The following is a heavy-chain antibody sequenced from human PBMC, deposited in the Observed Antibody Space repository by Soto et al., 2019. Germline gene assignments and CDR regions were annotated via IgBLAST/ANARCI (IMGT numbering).Heavy chain of an antibody. V-gene: IGHV1-18*01. D-gene: IGHD3-22*01. Sequence: ASVKVSCKASGYTFTSYGISWVRQAPGQGLEWMGWISAYNGNTNYAQKLQGRVTMTTDTSTSTAYMKLRSLRSDDTAVFYCAIVTYYYDSSGYAFDIWGQGTMVTVSS. J-gene: IGHJ3*02. CDR1: GYTFTSYG. CDR2: ISAYNGNT. CDR3: AIVTYYYDSSGYAFDI.